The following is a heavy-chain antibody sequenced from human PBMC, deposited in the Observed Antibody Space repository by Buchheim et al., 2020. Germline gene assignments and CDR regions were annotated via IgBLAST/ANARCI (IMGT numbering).Heavy chain of an antibody. CDR1: GGSISSGGYY. CDR3: VRQGLVTVSGTVYFYYGLDV. J-gene: IGHJ6*02. V-gene: IGHV4-30-4*01. CDR2: TSHRGGT. Sequence: QVQLQESGPRLVKPSQTISLTCTVSGGSISSGGYYWSWLRQSPVRGLEWIVFTSHRGGTSYNPALKSRGTISVDTSKNQFSLRLSSVTAADTAMYYCVRQGLVTVSGTVYFYYGLDVWGQGTT. D-gene: IGHD6-19*01.